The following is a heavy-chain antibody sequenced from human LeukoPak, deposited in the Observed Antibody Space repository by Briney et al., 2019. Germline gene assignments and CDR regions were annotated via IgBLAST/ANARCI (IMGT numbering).Heavy chain of an antibody. Sequence: GGSLRLSCAASGFTFSSYAMSWVRQAPGKGLEWVSVISGSGGSTYYAESVKGRFTISRDNSKNTLYLQMNSLRAEDTAVYYCAKGQAMLRGVFDYWGQGTLVTVSS. J-gene: IGHJ4*02. CDR1: GFTFSSYA. CDR3: AKGQAMLRGVFDY. V-gene: IGHV3-23*01. D-gene: IGHD3-10*01. CDR2: ISGSGGST.